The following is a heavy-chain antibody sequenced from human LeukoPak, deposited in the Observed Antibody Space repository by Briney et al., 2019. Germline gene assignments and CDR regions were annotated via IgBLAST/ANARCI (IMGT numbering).Heavy chain of an antibody. CDR3: ARGLQLLGYCSSTSCYAGNY. J-gene: IGHJ4*02. CDR1: GGSFSGYY. CDR2: INRSGST. Sequence: SETLSLTCAVYGGSFSGYYWSWIRQPPGKGLEWIGEINRSGSTNYNPSLKSRVTISVDTSKNQFSLKLSSVTAADTAVYYCARGLQLLGYCSSTSCYAGNYWGQGTLVTVSS. D-gene: IGHD2-2*01. V-gene: IGHV4-34*01.